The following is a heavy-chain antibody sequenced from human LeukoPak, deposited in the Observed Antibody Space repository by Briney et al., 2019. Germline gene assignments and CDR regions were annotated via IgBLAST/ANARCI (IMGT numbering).Heavy chain of an antibody. CDR3: ARDQREPDSSGYYGRSAEYFQH. CDR1: GFTFSSYS. V-gene: IGHV3-48*01. D-gene: IGHD3-22*01. J-gene: IGHJ1*01. CDR2: ISSSSSTI. Sequence: GGSLRLSCAASGFTFSSYSMNWVRQAPGKGLEWVSYISSSSSTIYYADSVKGRFTISRDNAKNSLYLQMNSLRAEDTAVYYCARDQREPDSSGYYGRSAEYFQHWGQGTLVTVSS.